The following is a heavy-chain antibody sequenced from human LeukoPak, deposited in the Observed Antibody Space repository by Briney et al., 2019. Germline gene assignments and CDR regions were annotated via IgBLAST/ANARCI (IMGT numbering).Heavy chain of an antibody. CDR1: GGSISSYY. CDR2: IYYSGST. J-gene: IGHJ4*02. D-gene: IGHD2-21*02. Sequence: SETLSLTCTVSGGSISSYYWSWIRQPPGKGLEWIGYIYYSGSTNYNPSLKSRVTISVDTSKNQFSLKLSSVIAADTAVYYCARSRDIVVVTATPFDYWGQGTLVTVSS. CDR3: ARSRDIVVVTATPFDY. V-gene: IGHV4-59*01.